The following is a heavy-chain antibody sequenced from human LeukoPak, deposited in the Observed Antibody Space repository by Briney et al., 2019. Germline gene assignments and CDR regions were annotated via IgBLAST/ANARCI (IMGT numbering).Heavy chain of an antibody. Sequence: SETLSLTCAVYGGSFSGYYWSWIRQPPGKGLEWIGEINHSGSTNYSPSLKSRVTISVDTPKNQFSLKLSSVTAADTAVYYCARLEMATGGFDYWGQGTLVTVSS. CDR3: ARLEMATGGFDY. D-gene: IGHD5-24*01. CDR2: INHSGST. J-gene: IGHJ4*02. V-gene: IGHV4-34*01. CDR1: GGSFSGYY.